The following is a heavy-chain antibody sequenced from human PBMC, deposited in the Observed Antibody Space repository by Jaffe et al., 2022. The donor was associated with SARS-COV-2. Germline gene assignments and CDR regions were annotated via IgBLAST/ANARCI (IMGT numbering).Heavy chain of an antibody. Sequence: QVQLQESGPGLVKPSETLSLTCTVSGGSISSYYWSWIRQPPGKGLEWIGYIYYSGSTNYNPSLKSRVTISVDTSKNQFSLKLSSVTAADTAVYYCARGGIAVAGPYFDYWGQGTLVTVSS. CDR2: IYYSGST. V-gene: IGHV4-59*01. J-gene: IGHJ4*02. CDR3: ARGGIAVAGPYFDY. D-gene: IGHD6-19*01. CDR1: GGSISSYY.